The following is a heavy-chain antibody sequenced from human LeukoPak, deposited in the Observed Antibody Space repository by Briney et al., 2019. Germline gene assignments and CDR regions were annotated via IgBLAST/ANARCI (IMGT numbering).Heavy chain of an antibody. V-gene: IGHV3-48*02. D-gene: IGHD2-21*01. CDR1: GVTFSSFG. CDR3: AKVSRRGYGMDV. CDR2: ISDSSSLT. Sequence: GGSLRLSCAASGVTFSSFGMNWVRQAPGKGLEWVSYISDSSSLTYYADSVKGRFTISRDNAKNSLSLQLNSLRDEDTAVYFCAKVSRRGYGMDVWGQGTTVTVSS. J-gene: IGHJ6*02.